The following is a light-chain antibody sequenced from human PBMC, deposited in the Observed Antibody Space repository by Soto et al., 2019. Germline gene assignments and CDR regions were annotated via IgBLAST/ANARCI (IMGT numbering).Light chain of an antibody. V-gene: IGKV3-20*01. J-gene: IGKJ1*01. CDR3: QQYVRSPWT. Sequence: IVLSQSPGTLSLSPGERATLSCRASQSVTSSYLAWYQQKPGQSPRLLMYGVSIRTSGIPDRFSGSGSGTDFTLTISRLEPEDFAVYYCQQYVRSPWTFGQGTKVDIK. CDR1: QSVTSSY. CDR2: GVS.